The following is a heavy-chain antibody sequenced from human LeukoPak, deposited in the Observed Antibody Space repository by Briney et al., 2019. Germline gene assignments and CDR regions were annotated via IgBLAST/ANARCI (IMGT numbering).Heavy chain of an antibody. CDR2: ISGSSSNT. V-gene: IGHV3-11*03. D-gene: IGHD1-1*01. J-gene: IGHJ4*02. Sequence: GGSLRLSCAASGFTFSDFYMSWIRQAPGKGLESVSYISGSSSNTNYADSVKGRFTISRDNAKNSLYLQMNSLRPEDTAVYYCARNPSTTGTKDYWGQGTLVTVSS. CDR1: GFTFSDFY. CDR3: ARNPSTTGTKDY.